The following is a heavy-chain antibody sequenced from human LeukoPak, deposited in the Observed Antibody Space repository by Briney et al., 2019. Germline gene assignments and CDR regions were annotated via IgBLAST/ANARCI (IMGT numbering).Heavy chain of an antibody. CDR2: ISYDGRQK. CDR1: GFTFSTYA. J-gene: IGHJ4*02. Sequence: GGSQTLSCAASGFTFSTYAMHWVRQAPGKGLEWVAVISYDGRQKYYADSVKGRFTISRDNSKNTLYLQMNSLRAEDTAVYYCAKDATKYSSTCYYFDYWGQGTLVTVSS. D-gene: IGHD6-13*01. CDR3: AKDATKYSSTCYYFDY. V-gene: IGHV3-30*04.